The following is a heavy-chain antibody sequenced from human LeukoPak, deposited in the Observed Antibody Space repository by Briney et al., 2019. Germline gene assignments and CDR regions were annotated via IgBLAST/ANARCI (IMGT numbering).Heavy chain of an antibody. J-gene: IGHJ4*02. CDR2: IDPRGGSI. CDR3: ARGRMSDY. V-gene: IGHV1-46*01. CDR1: GYTFTSYN. D-gene: IGHD1-14*01. Sequence: GASVKLSCKASGYTFTSYNIHWVRQAPGQGLEWVGRIDPRGGSIHYAQNFQGRVTMTRDTSTNTVYMELSSLRSEDTAVYYCARGRMSDYWGQGTLVTVSS.